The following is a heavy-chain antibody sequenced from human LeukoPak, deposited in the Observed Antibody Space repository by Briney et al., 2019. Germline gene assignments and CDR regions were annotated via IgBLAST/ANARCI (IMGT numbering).Heavy chain of an antibody. J-gene: IGHJ6*03. CDR1: GGSIRSY. Sequence: SETLSLTCTVSGGSIRSYWSWIRQPPGKGLEWIGYIYYSGSTNYNPSLKSRVTISVDTSKNQFSLKLSSVTAADTAVYYCAREVHCISTSCGLYYYYYMDVWGKGTTVTISS. D-gene: IGHD2-2*01. CDR2: IYYSGST. CDR3: AREVHCISTSCGLYYYYYMDV. V-gene: IGHV4-59*01.